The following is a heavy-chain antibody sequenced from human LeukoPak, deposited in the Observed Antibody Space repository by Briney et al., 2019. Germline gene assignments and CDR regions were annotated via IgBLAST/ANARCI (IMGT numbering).Heavy chain of an antibody. CDR1: GGSISSGGYS. CDR3: ASYCSGGSCYPNDAFDI. CDR2: IYHSGST. D-gene: IGHD2-15*01. V-gene: IGHV4-30-2*01. J-gene: IGHJ3*02. Sequence: PSQTLSLTCAVSGGSISSGGYSWSWIRQPPGKGLEWIGYIYHSGSTYYNPSLKSRVTISVDRSKNKFSLKLSSVTAADTAVYYCASYCSGGSCYPNDAFDIWGQGTMVTVSS.